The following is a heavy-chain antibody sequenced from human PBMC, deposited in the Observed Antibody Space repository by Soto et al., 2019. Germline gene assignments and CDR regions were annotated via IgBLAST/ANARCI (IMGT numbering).Heavy chain of an antibody. CDR2: IYYSWNT. CDR1: GASIVSNGYH. CDR3: ARSYGVSTKPFDY. V-gene: IGHV4-31*03. Sequence: PSETLSLTCTVSGASIVSNGYHWSWIRQHPGKGLEWIGNIYYSWNTNYNPSLTSRVSMSVDTSKNHFSLKLSSVTAADTAVYFCARSYGVSTKPFDYWGQGTLVTVSS. D-gene: IGHD4-17*01. J-gene: IGHJ4*02.